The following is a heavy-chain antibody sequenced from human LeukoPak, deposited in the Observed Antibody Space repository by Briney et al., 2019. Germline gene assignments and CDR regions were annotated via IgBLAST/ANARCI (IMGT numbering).Heavy chain of an antibody. CDR1: GYTFTGYY. J-gene: IGHJ3*02. Sequence: GASVKVSCKASGYTFTGYYMHWVRQAPGQGLEWMGGINPNTGGTNYAQKFPGRVTMTRDTSISTAYMELSRLRSDDTAVYYCARARSKIVVVTNDAFDIWGQGTMVTVSS. V-gene: IGHV1-2*02. CDR3: ARARSKIVVVTNDAFDI. D-gene: IGHD3-22*01. CDR2: INPNTGGT.